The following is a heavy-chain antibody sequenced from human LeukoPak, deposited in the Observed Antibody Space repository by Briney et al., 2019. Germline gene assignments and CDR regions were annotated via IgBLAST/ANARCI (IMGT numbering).Heavy chain of an antibody. CDR1: GGSFSGYY. CDR3: ARGEFLEWFTS. Sequence: SETLSLTCAVYGGSFSGYYWSWIRQPPGKGLEWIGYIYYSGSTNYNPSLKSRVTISVDTSKNQFSLKLSSVTAADTAVYYCARGEFLEWFTSWGQGTLVTVSS. J-gene: IGHJ5*01. V-gene: IGHV4-59*01. CDR2: IYYSGST. D-gene: IGHD3-3*01.